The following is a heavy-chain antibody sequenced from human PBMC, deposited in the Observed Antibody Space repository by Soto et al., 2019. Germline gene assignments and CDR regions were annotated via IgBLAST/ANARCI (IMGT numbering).Heavy chain of an antibody. D-gene: IGHD2-21*01. V-gene: IGHV3-15*01. CDR2: IKSQTDGGAT. J-gene: IGHJ4*02. CDR1: GFIFPNAW. CDR3: VTDPIKLWPYDY. Sequence: GGSLRLSCEASGFIFPNAWMSWVRQGPGKGLEWVARIKSQTDGGATDYAAAVKGRFTISRDDSKNTVYLQMDSLKSDDTAVYYCVTDPIKLWPYDYWGQGTLVTASS.